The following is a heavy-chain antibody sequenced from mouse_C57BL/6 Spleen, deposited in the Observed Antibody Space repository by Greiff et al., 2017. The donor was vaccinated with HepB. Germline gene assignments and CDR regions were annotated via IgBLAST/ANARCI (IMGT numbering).Heavy chain of an antibody. CDR1: GFTFSSYA. CDR2: ISDGGSYT. D-gene: IGHD1-1*01. V-gene: IGHV5-4*01. Sequence: EVQGVESGGGLVKPGGSLKLSCAASGFTFSSYAMSWVRQTPEKRLEWVATISDGGSYTYYPDNVKGRFTISRDNAKNNLYLQMSHRKSEDTAMYYCAREYYGSSYGGFAYWGQGTLVTVSA. J-gene: IGHJ3*01. CDR3: AREYYGSSYGGFAY.